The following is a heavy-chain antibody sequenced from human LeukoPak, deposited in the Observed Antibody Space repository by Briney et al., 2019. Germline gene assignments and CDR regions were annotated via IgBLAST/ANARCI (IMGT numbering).Heavy chain of an antibody. J-gene: IGHJ5*02. CDR2: IYHSGST. V-gene: IGHV4-38-2*02. CDR3: ARSGGGGELNNWFDP. Sequence: SETLSLTCTVSGYSISSGYCWGWIRQPPGKGLEWIGSIYHSGSTYYNPSLKSRVTISVDTSKNQFSLKLSSVTAADTAVYYCARSGGGGELNNWFDPWGQGTLVTVSS. D-gene: IGHD3-10*01. CDR1: GYSISSGYC.